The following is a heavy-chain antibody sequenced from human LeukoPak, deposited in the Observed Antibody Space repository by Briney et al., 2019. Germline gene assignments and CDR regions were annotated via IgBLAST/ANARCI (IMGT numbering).Heavy chain of an antibody. CDR1: GLTFSTYI. J-gene: IGHJ3*01. V-gene: IGHV3-30-3*01. Sequence: GGSLRLSCAASGLTFSTYIMHWVRQAPGKGLLWVAVISYDGSNKYYADSVQGRFTISRDNSKNTVHLQMNSLRVEDTAIYYCARGDNWNDELIGTFDVWGQGTMVTASS. D-gene: IGHD1-20*01. CDR2: ISYDGSNK. CDR3: ARGDNWNDELIGTFDV.